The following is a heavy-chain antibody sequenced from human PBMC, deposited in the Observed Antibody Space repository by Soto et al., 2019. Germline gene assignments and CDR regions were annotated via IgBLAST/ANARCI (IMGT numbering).Heavy chain of an antibody. CDR3: ARDDYKDGGNNWFDP. V-gene: IGHV4-4*07. CDR1: GGSITNYY. Sequence: SETLSLTCTVSGGSITNYYWSWIRQPAGKGLEWIGRMYTKERTNYNLSFKSRVTMSVDTCKNQFSLKLNAVTAADTAVYYCARDDYKDGGNNWFDPWGQGTLGTVSS. D-gene: IGHD3-16*01. J-gene: IGHJ5*02. CDR2: MYTKERT.